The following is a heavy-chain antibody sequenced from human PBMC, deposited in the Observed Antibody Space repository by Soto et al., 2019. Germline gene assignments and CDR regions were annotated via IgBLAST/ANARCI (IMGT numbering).Heavy chain of an antibody. CDR1: GFTFSSYA. J-gene: IGHJ6*02. Sequence: HPGGSLRLSCAASGFTFSSYAMHWVRQAPGKGLEWVAVISYDGSNKYYADSVKGRFTISRDNSKNTLYLQMNSLRAEDTAVYYCARDPFYDSSGYYYVPYYYYYYGMDVWGQGTTVTVSS. CDR2: ISYDGSNK. V-gene: IGHV3-30-3*01. D-gene: IGHD3-22*01. CDR3: ARDPFYDSSGYYYVPYYYYYYGMDV.